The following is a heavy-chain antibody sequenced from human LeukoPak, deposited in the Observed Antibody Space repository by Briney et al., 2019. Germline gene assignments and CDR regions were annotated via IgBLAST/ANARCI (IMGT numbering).Heavy chain of an antibody. D-gene: IGHD3-10*01. CDR3: ARVGAYNWFDP. V-gene: IGHV4-59*01. CDR2: IYYIGST. Sequence: PSETLSLTCTVSGDSISSYYWSWIRQPPWKGLEWIGYIYYIGSTNYNPSLKSRVTISVDTSKNQFSLKLSSVTAADTAVYYCARVGAYNWFDPWGQGTLVTVSS. CDR1: GDSISSYY. J-gene: IGHJ5*02.